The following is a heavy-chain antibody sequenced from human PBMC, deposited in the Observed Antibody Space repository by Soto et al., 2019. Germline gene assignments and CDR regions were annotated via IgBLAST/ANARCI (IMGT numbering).Heavy chain of an antibody. V-gene: IGHV3-7*01. CDR3: ARAQYQLLLGYYYMDV. D-gene: IGHD2-2*01. Sequence: GGSLRLSCAASGFTFSSYWMSWVRQAPGKGLEWVANIKQDGSEKYYVDSVKGRFTISRDNAKNSLYLQMNSLRAEDTAVYYCARAQYQLLLGYYYMDVWGKGTTVTVSS. CDR1: GFTFSSYW. CDR2: IKQDGSEK. J-gene: IGHJ6*03.